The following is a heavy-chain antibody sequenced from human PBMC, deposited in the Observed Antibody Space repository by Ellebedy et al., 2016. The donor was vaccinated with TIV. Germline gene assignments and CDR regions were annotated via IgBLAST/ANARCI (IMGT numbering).Heavy chain of an antibody. V-gene: IGHV3-30-3*01. Sequence: PGGSLRLSCAASGLTFSIHTFYWVRQAPGKGLEWVATISYDGTKKYTDSVKGRFTISRDTSKTTVYLQMNSLGVEDTGVYYCATEGVVVTTIPYHWGQGTRVTVSS. J-gene: IGHJ5*02. CDR1: GLTFSIHT. CDR2: ISYDGTKK. D-gene: IGHD2-21*02. CDR3: ATEGVVVTTIPYH.